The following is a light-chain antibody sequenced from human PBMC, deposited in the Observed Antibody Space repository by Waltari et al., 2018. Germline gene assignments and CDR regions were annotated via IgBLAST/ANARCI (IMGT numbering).Light chain of an antibody. CDR1: QSISSW. CDR3: QQSYSTLYT. V-gene: IGKV1-5*01. J-gene: IGKJ2*01. Sequence: DIQMTQSPSTLSASVGDRVTITCRASQSISSWLAWYQQKPGKAPKLRIYDASSLESGVPSRFSGSGSGTEFTLTISSLQPDDFATYYCQQSYSTLYTFGQGTKLEIK. CDR2: DAS.